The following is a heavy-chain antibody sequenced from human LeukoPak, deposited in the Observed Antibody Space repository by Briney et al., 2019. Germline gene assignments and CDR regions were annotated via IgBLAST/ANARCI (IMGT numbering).Heavy chain of an antibody. CDR1: GGTFSSYA. CDR2: IIPIFGTA. Sequence: SVKVSCKASGGTFSSYAISWVRQAPGQGLEWMGGIIPIFGTANYAQKFQGRVTITTDESTSTAYMELSSLRSGDTAVYYCARGGYYDILTGYYEFDPWGQGTLVTASS. CDR3: ARGGYYDILTGYYEFDP. V-gene: IGHV1-69*05. D-gene: IGHD3-9*01. J-gene: IGHJ5*02.